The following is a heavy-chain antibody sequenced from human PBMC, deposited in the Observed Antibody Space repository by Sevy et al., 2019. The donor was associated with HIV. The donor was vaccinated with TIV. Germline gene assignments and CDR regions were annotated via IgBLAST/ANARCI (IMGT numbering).Heavy chain of an antibody. D-gene: IGHD2-2*01. CDR2: LSGSGGST. CDR1: GFTFSSYA. Sequence: GGSLRLTCAASGFTFSSYAMSWVRRAPGKGLEWVSALSGSGGSTDYADSVKGRFTISRDNSKNTLYLQMNSLRAEDTAVYYCAKAAVPAATLYYYGMDVWGQGTTVTVSS. J-gene: IGHJ6*02. V-gene: IGHV3-23*01. CDR3: AKAAVPAATLYYYGMDV.